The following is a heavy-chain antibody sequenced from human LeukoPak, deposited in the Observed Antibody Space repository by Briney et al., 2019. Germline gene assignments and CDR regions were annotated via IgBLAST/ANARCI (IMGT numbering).Heavy chain of an antibody. CDR1: GYTFTDYY. CDR3: AREEVIAAAGPTLDY. V-gene: IGHV1-2*02. CDR2: INPNSGGT. Sequence: ASVKVSCKASGYTFTDYYMHWVRQAPGQGLEWMGWINPNSGGTNYDQKFQGRVTMTRGTSISTAYMELSRLRSDATAVFYCAREEVIAAAGPTLDYWGQGALVTVSS. J-gene: IGHJ4*02. D-gene: IGHD6-13*01.